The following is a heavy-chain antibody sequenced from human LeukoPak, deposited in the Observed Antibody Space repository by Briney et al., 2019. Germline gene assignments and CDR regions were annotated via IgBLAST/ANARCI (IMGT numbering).Heavy chain of an antibody. CDR3: ARGLYGSGRRSLMAH. J-gene: IGHJ4*02. CDR2: INQDDSEK. V-gene: IGHV3-7*01. D-gene: IGHD3-10*01. CDR1: GFPFHNYW. Sequence: GGSLRLSCAASGFPFHNYWMTWVRQAPGKGLEWVANINQDDSEKYYLDSVKGRFTISRDNAETSLFLQMTSLRVEDTAIYYCARGLYGSGRRSLMAHWGPGTLVAVSS.